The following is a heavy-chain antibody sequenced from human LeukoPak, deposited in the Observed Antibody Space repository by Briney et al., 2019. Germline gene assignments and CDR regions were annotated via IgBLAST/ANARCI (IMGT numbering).Heavy chain of an antibody. CDR2: ISYDGNNK. D-gene: IGHD6-13*01. Sequence: GGSLRLSCAASGFTFSDYPMHWVRQAPGKGLEWVAIISYDGNNKYYADSVKGRFIISRDNSKNTVSLQINSLRVEDAAVYYCARGNVIAAAGILARWGQGTLVTVSS. V-gene: IGHV3-30-3*01. J-gene: IGHJ4*02. CDR1: GFTFSDYP. CDR3: ARGNVIAAAGILAR.